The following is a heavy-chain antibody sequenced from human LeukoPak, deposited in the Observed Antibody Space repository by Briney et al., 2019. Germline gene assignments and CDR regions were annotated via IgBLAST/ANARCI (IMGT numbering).Heavy chain of an antibody. CDR1: GDSISSNSYY. Sequence: SETLSLTCTVSGDSISSNSYYWGWIRQPPGKGLEWIGSDYYSGSTYYNPSLKSRVTISVDSSKNQFSLKLSSVTAADTAMYYCARVKRKYQVLKPLHETPSHYFDYWGQGTLVTVSS. CDR2: DYYSGST. CDR3: ARVKRKYQVLKPLHETPSHYFDY. V-gene: IGHV4-39*07. J-gene: IGHJ4*02. D-gene: IGHD2-2*01.